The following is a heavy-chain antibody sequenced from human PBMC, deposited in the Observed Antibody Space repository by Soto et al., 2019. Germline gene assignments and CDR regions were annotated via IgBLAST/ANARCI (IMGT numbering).Heavy chain of an antibody. CDR1: GDSINNSHW. CDR3: AREVNSSPTRGPNWFDP. D-gene: IGHD6-13*01. Sequence: QVQLQESGPGLVQPSGTLSLTCAVSGDSINNSHWWSWVRQTPGKGLEWIGETYHSGTTNYNPSLKTRVTISIGKSKNQFYLKMYSGSAADTAVYYCAREVNSSPTRGPNWFDPWGQGTLVTVSS. CDR2: TYHSGTT. J-gene: IGHJ5*02. V-gene: IGHV4-4*02.